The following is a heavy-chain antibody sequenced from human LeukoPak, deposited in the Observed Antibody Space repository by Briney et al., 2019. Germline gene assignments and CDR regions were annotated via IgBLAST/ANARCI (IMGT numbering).Heavy chain of an antibody. V-gene: IGHV3-23*01. CDR3: AKLGGHPLHNYYVGV. Sequence: PGGSLRLSCAASGFTFSSYAMSWVRQAPGKGLGWVSGILDSGYSTYYANSVKGRFTISRDNSNNTLYLQMNSLRAEDTAVYYCAKLGGHPLHNYYVGVWGKGTTAAVSS. CDR1: GFTFSSYA. D-gene: IGHD3-16*01. J-gene: IGHJ6*03. CDR2: ILDSGYST.